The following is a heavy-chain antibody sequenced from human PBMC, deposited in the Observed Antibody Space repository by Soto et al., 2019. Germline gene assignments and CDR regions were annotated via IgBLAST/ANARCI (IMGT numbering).Heavy chain of an antibody. V-gene: IGHV3-13*01. D-gene: IGHD3-10*01. CDR3: IRGLPGGFDP. CDR1: GFIFSNYD. CDR2: IGIGGDT. Sequence: HPEGSLRLSCAASGFIFSNYDMHWVRQTTGKGLEWVSRIGIGGDTNYLGSVKGRFTISRENAKNSLFLQMNSLRAGDTAVYYCIRGLPGGFDPWGPGTLVTVYS. J-gene: IGHJ5*02.